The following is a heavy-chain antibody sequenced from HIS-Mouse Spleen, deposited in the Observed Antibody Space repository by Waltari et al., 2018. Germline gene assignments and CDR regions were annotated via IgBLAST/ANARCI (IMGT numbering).Heavy chain of an antibody. D-gene: IGHD1-26*01. Sequence: QVQLVESGGGVVQPGRSLRLSCSASGFPVSSHGMHWVRQAPGKGLEWVAVISYDGSNKYYADSVKGRFTISRDNSKNTLYLQMNSLRAEDTAVYYCAKDRGSPLYFDYWGQGTLVTVSS. CDR1: GFPVSSHG. CDR2: ISYDGSNK. J-gene: IGHJ4*02. CDR3: AKDRGSPLYFDY. V-gene: IGHV3-30*18.